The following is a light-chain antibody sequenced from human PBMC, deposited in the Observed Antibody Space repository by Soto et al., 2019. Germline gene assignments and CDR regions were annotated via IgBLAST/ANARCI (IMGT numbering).Light chain of an antibody. CDR2: GAS. CDR3: QQYNNWPPRYT. V-gene: IGKV3-15*01. Sequence: IVMTQSPATLSVSPGERATLSCRASQSVRSNLAWYQQKPGQAPRLLMYGASTRATGIPARFSGSGSGTEFTLTISSLQSEDFAVYYCQQYNNWPPRYTFGQGTKLEIK. J-gene: IGKJ2*01. CDR1: QSVRSN.